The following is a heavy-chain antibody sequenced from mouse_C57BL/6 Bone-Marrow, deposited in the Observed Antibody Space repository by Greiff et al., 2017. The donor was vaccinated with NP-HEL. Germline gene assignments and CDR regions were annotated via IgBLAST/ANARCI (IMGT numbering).Heavy chain of an antibody. D-gene: IGHD2-10*02. J-gene: IGHJ4*01. CDR2: ISSGGSYT. V-gene: IGHV5-6*02. CDR3: ARSSIYYAMDY. Sequence: EVKLVESGGDLVKPGGSLKLSCAASGFTFSSYGMSWVRQTPDKRLEWVATISSGGSYTYYTDSVKGRFTISRDNAKNTLYLQMSSLKSEDTAMYYCARSSIYYAMDYWGQGTSVTVSS. CDR1: GFTFSSYG.